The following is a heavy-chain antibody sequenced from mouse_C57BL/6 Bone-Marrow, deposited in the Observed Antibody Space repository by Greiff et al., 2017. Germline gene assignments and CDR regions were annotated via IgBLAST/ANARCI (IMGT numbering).Heavy chain of an antibody. Sequence: QVQLQQPDAELVKPGASVKISCKASGYTFTDYTIPWMKQRPEQGLEWIGYIYPSDGSTKYNEKFKGKATLTADKSSRTAYLQLSSLTSEDSAVYFCAIYWDDDCVAYWGQGTLVTVSA. V-gene: IGHV1-78*01. CDR1: GYTFTDYT. D-gene: IGHD2-4*01. J-gene: IGHJ3*01. CDR3: AIYWDDDCVAY. CDR2: IYPSDGST.